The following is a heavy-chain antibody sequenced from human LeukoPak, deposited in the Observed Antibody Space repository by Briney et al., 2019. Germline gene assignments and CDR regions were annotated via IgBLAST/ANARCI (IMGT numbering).Heavy chain of an antibody. J-gene: IGHJ4*02. Sequence: GGSLRLSCAASGFTFSSYAMHWVRQAPGKGLEWVAGISYDGSNKYYADSVKGRFTISRDNSKNTLYLQMNSLRAEDTAVYYCARDVIAVAGEYFDYWGQGTLVTVSS. V-gene: IGHV3-30-3*01. CDR1: GFTFSSYA. CDR3: ARDVIAVAGEYFDY. CDR2: ISYDGSNK. D-gene: IGHD6-19*01.